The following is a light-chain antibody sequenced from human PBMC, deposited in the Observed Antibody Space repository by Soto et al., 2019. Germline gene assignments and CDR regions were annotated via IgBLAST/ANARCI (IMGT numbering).Light chain of an antibody. CDR1: GSDIGSNT. J-gene: IGLJ1*01. Sequence: QSVLTQPPSASGTPGQRVTISCSGSGSDIGSNTVHWHQQHPAAAPQLLIFRDINRPSSGPDRFSSSKSGTSASLAISGLQPEDEADYYCGTWDDSRLSYVFGTGTKVTVL. CDR3: GTWDDSRLSYV. V-gene: IGLV1-44*01. CDR2: RDI.